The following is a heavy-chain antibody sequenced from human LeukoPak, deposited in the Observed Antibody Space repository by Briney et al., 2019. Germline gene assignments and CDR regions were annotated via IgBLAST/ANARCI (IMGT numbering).Heavy chain of an antibody. CDR2: IYTSGST. CDR1: GGSISSGSYY. Sequence: SETLSLTCTVSGGSISSGSYYWSWIRQPAGKGLEWIGRIYTSGSTNYNPSLKSRVTISVDTSKNQFSLKLSSVTAADTAVYYCARLAARRGAPLDYWGQGTLVTVSS. V-gene: IGHV4-61*02. J-gene: IGHJ4*02. CDR3: ARLAARRGAPLDY. D-gene: IGHD6-6*01.